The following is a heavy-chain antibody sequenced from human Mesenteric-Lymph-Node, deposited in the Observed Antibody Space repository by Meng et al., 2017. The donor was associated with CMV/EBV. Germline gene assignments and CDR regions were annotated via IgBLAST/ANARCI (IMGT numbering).Heavy chain of an antibody. V-gene: IGHV3-30-3*01. Sequence: GESLKISCAASGFTFSSYVMHWVRQAPGKGLEWVAFISYDGSNKFYADSVKGRFTISRDNSKNTLYLQMNSLKPEDTAVYYCARDRDSGGYYYAYWGQGTLVTVSS. CDR1: GFTFSSYV. CDR2: ISYDGSNK. J-gene: IGHJ4*02. D-gene: IGHD3-22*01. CDR3: ARDRDSGGYYYAY.